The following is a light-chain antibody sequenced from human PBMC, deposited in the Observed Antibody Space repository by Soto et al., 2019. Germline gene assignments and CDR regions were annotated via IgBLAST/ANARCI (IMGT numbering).Light chain of an antibody. CDR3: CSYTSGTSV. V-gene: IGLV2-14*01. Sequence: QSALTQPASVSGSPGQSITISCTGTSTDVNGRNYVSWYQQHPGKAPKVIIYEVTNRPSGISHRFSGSKSGNTASLTISRLQAEDEADYYCCSYTSGTSVFGTGTKLTVL. CDR2: EVT. J-gene: IGLJ1*01. CDR1: STDVNGRNY.